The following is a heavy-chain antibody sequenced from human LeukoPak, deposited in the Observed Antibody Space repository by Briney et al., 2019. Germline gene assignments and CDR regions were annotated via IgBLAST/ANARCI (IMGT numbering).Heavy chain of an antibody. J-gene: IGHJ4*02. Sequence: PGGSLRLSCAASGFTFSNAWMSWVRQAPGKGLEWVGRIKSKTDGGTTDYAAPVTGRFTISRDDSKNTLYLQMNSLKPEDTAVYYCTTAITQVRLNSYDPFDYWGQGTLVTVSS. D-gene: IGHD3-22*01. CDR3: TTAITQVRLNSYDPFDY. CDR1: GFTFSNAW. CDR2: IKSKTDGGTT. V-gene: IGHV3-15*01.